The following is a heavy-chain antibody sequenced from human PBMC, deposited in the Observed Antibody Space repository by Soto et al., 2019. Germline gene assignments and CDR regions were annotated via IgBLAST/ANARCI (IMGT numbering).Heavy chain of an antibody. CDR2: IYYSGST. CDR1: GGSISSYY. J-gene: IGHJ4*02. CDR3: ARQKMITFGGVIALFDY. Sequence: SETLSLTCTVSGGSISSYYWSWIRQPPGKGLEWIGYIYYSGSTNYNPSLKSRVTISVDTSKNQFSLKLSSVTAADTAVYYCARQKMITFGGVIALFDYWGQGTLVTVSS. V-gene: IGHV4-59*08. D-gene: IGHD3-16*02.